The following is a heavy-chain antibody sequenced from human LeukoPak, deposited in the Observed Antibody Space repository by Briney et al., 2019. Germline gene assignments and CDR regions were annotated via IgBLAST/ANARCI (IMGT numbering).Heavy chain of an antibody. D-gene: IGHD3-10*01. J-gene: IGHJ5*02. CDR2: IYNDGDT. Sequence: SETLSLTCTVSGGSISHYYWSWIRQSPGKGLEYIGHIYNDGDTNYNPFLKSRVTISVDISKNYFSLRLRSVTVADTAVYYCARGAGSTYYLWYAPWGQGTLVTVSS. CDR3: ARGAGSTYYLWYAP. V-gene: IGHV4-59*01. CDR1: GGSISHYY.